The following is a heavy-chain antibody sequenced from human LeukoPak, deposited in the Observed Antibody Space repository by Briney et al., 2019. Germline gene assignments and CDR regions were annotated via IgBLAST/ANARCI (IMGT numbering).Heavy chain of an antibody. J-gene: IGHJ4*02. CDR1: GGSLSSSNYY. CDR2: IYTSGST. V-gene: IGHV4-61*02. D-gene: IGHD3-10*01. Sequence: SQTLSLTCTVSGGSLSSSNYYWNWIRQPAGKGLEWIGRIYTSGSTHYNPSLKSRVTISVDTSKNQFSLKLSSVTVADTALYYCARGLWFGDENPPYFDYWGQGTLVTVSS. CDR3: ARGLWFGDENPPYFDY.